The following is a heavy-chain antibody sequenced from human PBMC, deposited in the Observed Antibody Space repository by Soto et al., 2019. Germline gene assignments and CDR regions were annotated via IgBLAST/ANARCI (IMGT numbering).Heavy chain of an antibody. J-gene: IGHJ4*02. CDR3: VTTEPDH. Sequence: XXSLKLSCAAAGFTFSSCAMSWVRQAPGXXXXXXXDXXXRGXXKYXXXXXXXRXXXSXXXSKNTLYLKMKSLRAEDTAVYYCVTTEPDHWGQGTLVKVSS. CDR1: GFTFSSCA. D-gene: IGHD2-21*02. V-gene: IGHV3-23*01. CDR2: XXXRGXXK.